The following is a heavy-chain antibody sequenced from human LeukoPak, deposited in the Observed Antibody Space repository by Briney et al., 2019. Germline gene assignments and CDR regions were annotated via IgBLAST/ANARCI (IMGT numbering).Heavy chain of an antibody. J-gene: IGHJ4*02. Sequence: SETLSLTCTVSGGSISSSSYYWGWIRQPPGKGLEWIGSIYYSGSTYYNPSLKSRVTISVDTSKNQFSLKLSSVTATDTAVYYCARVSRYYYDSSGYYINYWGQGTLVTVSS. CDR2: IYYSGST. V-gene: IGHV4-39*07. D-gene: IGHD3-22*01. CDR1: GGSISSSSYY. CDR3: ARVSRYYYDSSGYYINY.